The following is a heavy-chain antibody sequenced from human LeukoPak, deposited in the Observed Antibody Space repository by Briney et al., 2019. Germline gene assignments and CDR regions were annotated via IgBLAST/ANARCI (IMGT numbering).Heavy chain of an antibody. CDR2: ISGSGGST. D-gene: IGHD1-26*01. Sequence: GGSLRLSCAASGFTFSSYAMSWVRQAPGKGLEWVSAISGSGGSTYYADSVKGRFTISRDNSKNTLYLQMNSLRAEDTAVYYCAKSPREWELLGYFDYWGQGTLVTVSS. V-gene: IGHV3-23*01. CDR1: GFTFSSYA. CDR3: AKSPREWELLGYFDY. J-gene: IGHJ4*02.